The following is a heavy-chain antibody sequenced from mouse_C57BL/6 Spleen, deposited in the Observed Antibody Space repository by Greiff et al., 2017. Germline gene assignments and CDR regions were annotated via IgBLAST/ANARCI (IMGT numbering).Heavy chain of an antibody. J-gene: IGHJ2*01. CDR1: GFNIKDDY. D-gene: IGHD4-1*01. Sequence: EVKLQEPGAELVRPGASVKLSCTASGFNIKDDYMHWVKQRPEQGLEWIGWIDPENGDTEYASKFQGKATITADTSSNTAYLQLSSLTSEDTAVYYCTRAANWLYFDYWGQGTTLTVSS. V-gene: IGHV14-4*01. CDR2: IDPENGDT. CDR3: TRAANWLYFDY.